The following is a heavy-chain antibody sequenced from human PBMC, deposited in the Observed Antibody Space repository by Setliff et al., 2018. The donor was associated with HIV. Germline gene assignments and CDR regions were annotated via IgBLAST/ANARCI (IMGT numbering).Heavy chain of an antibody. J-gene: IGHJ4*02. CDR3: VRGSGYYYFDN. CDR1: GFTFSSYW. V-gene: IGHV3-74*01. Sequence: PGGSLRLSCAASGFTFSSYWMHWVRQAPGKGLVWVFGMNTDGSSTRYADSVKGRFTISRDNAKNRLYLQMNSLSADDTAVYYCVRGSGYYYFDNWGQGALVTVSS. CDR2: MNTDGSST. D-gene: IGHD3-22*01.